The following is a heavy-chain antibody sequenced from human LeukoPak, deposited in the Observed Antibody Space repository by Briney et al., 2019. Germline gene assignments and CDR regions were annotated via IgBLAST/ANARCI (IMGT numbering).Heavy chain of an antibody. D-gene: IGHD2-15*01. Sequence: PSETLSLTCTVSGGSISSYNWGWIRQSPGKGPEWIGNIYYSGSTKYNPSLKSRVTISVDTSKNQFSLKLSSVTAADTAVYYCVRDCSGGSCYYNWGQGTLVTVSS. V-gene: IGHV4-59*01. CDR1: GGSISSYN. CDR2: IYYSGST. CDR3: VRDCSGGSCYYN. J-gene: IGHJ4*02.